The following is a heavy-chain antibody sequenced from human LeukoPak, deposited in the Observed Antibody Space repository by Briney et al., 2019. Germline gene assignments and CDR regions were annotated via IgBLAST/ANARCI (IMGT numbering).Heavy chain of an antibody. D-gene: IGHD1-26*01. Sequence: ASVKVSCKASGYTFTGYYMHWVRQAPGQGLEWMGWINPNSGGTDYAQKFQGRVTLTRDTSISTLYMDLSGLRSDDAAVYYCAREGVPSLLGFGYWGQGSLVTVSS. CDR3: AREGVPSLLGFGY. V-gene: IGHV1-2*02. J-gene: IGHJ4*02. CDR2: INPNSGGT. CDR1: GYTFTGYY.